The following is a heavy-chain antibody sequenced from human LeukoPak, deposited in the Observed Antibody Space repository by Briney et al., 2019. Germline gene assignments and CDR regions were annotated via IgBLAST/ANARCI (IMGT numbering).Heavy chain of an antibody. CDR1: GDSISTGSFY. J-gene: IGHJ4*02. D-gene: IGHD3-9*01. Sequence: PSQTLSLTCTVSGDSISTGSFYWSWIRQPPGKGLEWIGSIYYSGSTYYNPSLKSRVTISVDTSKNQFSLKLSSVTAADTAVYYCASRLLRYFGTDYWGQGTLVTVSS. CDR3: ASRLLRYFGTDY. V-gene: IGHV4-39*07. CDR2: IYYSGST.